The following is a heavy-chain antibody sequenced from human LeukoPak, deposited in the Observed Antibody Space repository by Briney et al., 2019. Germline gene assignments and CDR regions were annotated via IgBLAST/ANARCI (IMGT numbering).Heavy chain of an antibody. V-gene: IGHV4-39*07. J-gene: IGHJ3*02. CDR3: ARDRNEGDAFDI. D-gene: IGHD1-14*01. CDR2: IYYSGST. CDR1: GGSISSSSYY. Sequence: SETLSLTCTVSGGSISSSSYYWGWIRQPPGKGLVWIGSIYYSGSTYYNPSLRSRVTISVDTSKNQFSLKLSSVTAADTAVYYCARDRNEGDAFDIWGQGTMVTVSS.